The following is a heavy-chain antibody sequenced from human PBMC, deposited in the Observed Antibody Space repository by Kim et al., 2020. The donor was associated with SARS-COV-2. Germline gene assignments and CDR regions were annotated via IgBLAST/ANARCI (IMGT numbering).Heavy chain of an antibody. J-gene: IGHJ6*02. CDR1: GGSISSSSYY. Sequence: SETLSLTCTVSGGSISSSSYYCSWIRQPAGKGLEWIGRIYTSGSTNYNPSLKSRVTISVDTSKNQFSLRLSSVTATDTAVYYCARDSLIAVAGTLNYHYYYGMDVWGQGTTVTVSS. CDR3: ARDSLIAVAGTLNYHYYYGMDV. CDR2: IYTSGST. V-gene: IGHV4-61*02. D-gene: IGHD6-19*01.